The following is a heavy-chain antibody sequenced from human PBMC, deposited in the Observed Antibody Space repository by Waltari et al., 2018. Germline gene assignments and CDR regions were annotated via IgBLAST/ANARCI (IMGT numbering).Heavy chain of an antibody. V-gene: IGHV3-21*01. J-gene: IGHJ4*02. D-gene: IGHD6-13*01. CDR2: ISSSSSYI. Sequence: EVQLVESGGGLVKPGGSLRLSCAASGFTFSSYSMHWVRQAPGKGVEGVASISSSSSYIYYANSVKGRFTRSRDNAKSSLDLQMNSLRAEDTAVYYCARLSDAALDYWGQGTLVTVSS. CDR1: GFTFSSYS. CDR3: ARLSDAALDY.